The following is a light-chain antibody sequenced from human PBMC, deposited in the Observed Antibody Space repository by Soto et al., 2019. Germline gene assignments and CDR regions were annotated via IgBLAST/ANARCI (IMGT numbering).Light chain of an antibody. Sequence: DIQMTQSPSTLSASVGDRVTITCRASQSISTWLAWYQQKPGKAPNLLIYKASNLESGVPSRFSGSGSGTEFTLTISSLQPDDFATYYCQQYNNYWTFGQGTKVEIK. CDR3: QQYNNYWT. CDR1: QSISTW. J-gene: IGKJ1*01. CDR2: KAS. V-gene: IGKV1-5*03.